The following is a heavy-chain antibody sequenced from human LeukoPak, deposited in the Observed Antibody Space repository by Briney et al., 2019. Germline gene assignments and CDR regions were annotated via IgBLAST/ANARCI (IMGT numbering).Heavy chain of an antibody. J-gene: IGHJ4*01. V-gene: IGHV3-33*01. Sequence: GGSLRLSCAASGFTFSSYGMHWVRQAPGKGLEWVAVIWYDGSNKYYADSVKGRFTISRDNSKNTLYLQMNSLRAEDTAVYYCARDSLMGAYFDYWGHGTLVTVSS. D-gene: IGHD1-26*01. CDR3: ARDSLMGAYFDY. CDR1: GFTFSSYG. CDR2: IWYDGSNK.